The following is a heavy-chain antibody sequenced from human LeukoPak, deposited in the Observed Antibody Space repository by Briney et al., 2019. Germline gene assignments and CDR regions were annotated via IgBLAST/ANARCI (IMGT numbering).Heavy chain of an antibody. J-gene: IGHJ4*02. Sequence: LRLSCAASGFTYSSYGMHWVRQAPGKGLEWIGYIYYSGSTYYNPSLKSRVTISVDTSKNQFSLKLSSVTAADTAVYYCARHYDTSGYWYYFDYWGQGTLVTVSS. D-gene: IGHD3-22*01. CDR1: GFTYSSYG. CDR2: IYYSGST. V-gene: IGHV4-59*08. CDR3: ARHYDTSGYWYYFDY.